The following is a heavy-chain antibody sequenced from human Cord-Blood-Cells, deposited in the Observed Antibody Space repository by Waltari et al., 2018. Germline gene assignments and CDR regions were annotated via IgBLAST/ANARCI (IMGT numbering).Heavy chain of an antibody. D-gene: IGHD6-25*01. CDR1: GGSISSYY. V-gene: IGHV4-4*07. CDR2: IYTSGST. J-gene: IGHJ4*02. CDR3: ARGQRAEAAFDY. Sequence: QVQLQESRPGLVKPSATLPLTGPVAGGSISSYYWSWIRQPAGKGLEWIGRIYTSGSTNYNPSLNSRVTMSVDTSKNQFSLKLRSVTAADTAVYYCARGQRAEAAFDYWGQGTLVTVSS.